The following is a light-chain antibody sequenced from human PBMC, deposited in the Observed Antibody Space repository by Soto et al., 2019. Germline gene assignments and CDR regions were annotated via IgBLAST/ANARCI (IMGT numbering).Light chain of an antibody. CDR3: MQGTHWPPN. CDR1: QSLETSDGDTY. J-gene: IGKJ3*01. V-gene: IGKV2-30*01. CDR2: KVS. Sequence: DVVMTQSPLSLPVTLGQPASISCRSSQSLETSDGDTYLNWFHQRPGQSPRRLIYKVSKRDSGVPDRFSGSGSGTDFTLKISRVEAEDVGVYYCMQGTHWPPNFGPGTKVDIK.